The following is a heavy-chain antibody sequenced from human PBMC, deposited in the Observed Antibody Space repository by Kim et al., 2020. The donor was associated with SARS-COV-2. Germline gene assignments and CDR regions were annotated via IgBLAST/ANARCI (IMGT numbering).Heavy chain of an antibody. J-gene: IGHJ5*02. CDR3: ARMGQIGDWFDP. D-gene: IGHD3-10*01. Sequence: NYAQKFQGRVTITADESTSTAYMELSSLRSEDTAVYYCARMGQIGDWFDPWGQGTLVTVSS. V-gene: IGHV1-69*01.